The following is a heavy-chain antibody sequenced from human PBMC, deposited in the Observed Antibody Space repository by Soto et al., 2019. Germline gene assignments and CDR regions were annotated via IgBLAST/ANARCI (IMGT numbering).Heavy chain of an antibody. CDR3: ARQNQAYGDYVPLPVYYYYYYMDV. V-gene: IGHV4-59*01. CDR2: IYYSGST. J-gene: IGHJ6*03. CDR1: GGSISSYD. D-gene: IGHD4-17*01. Sequence: SETLCLTCTVSGGSISSYDWSWIRQPPGKGLEWIGYIYYSGSTNYNPSLKSRVTISVDTSKNQFSLKLSSVTAADTAVYYCARQNQAYGDYVPLPVYYYYYYMDVWGKGTTVTVSS.